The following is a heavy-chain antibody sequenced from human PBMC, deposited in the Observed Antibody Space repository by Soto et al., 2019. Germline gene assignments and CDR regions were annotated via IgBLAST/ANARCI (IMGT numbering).Heavy chain of an antibody. J-gene: IGHJ4*02. V-gene: IGHV3-7*04. Sequence: EVQLVESGGGLVQPGGSLRLSCAASGFTFSSYWMSWVRQAPGKGLEWVANIKQDGSEKYYVDSVKGRFTISRDNAKNSLYLQMNSLRAEDTAVYYCARGDYGDYLGWDYWGQGTLVTVSS. D-gene: IGHD4-17*01. CDR1: GFTFSSYW. CDR3: ARGDYGDYLGWDY. CDR2: IKQDGSEK.